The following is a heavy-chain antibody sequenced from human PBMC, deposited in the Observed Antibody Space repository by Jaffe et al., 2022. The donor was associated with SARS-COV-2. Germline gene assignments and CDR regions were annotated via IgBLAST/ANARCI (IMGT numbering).Heavy chain of an antibody. CDR3: ARERVGSAVAADY. Sequence: EVQLVESGGDLVQPGGSLRLSCVASGFTFSDYWMSWVRQAPGKGLEWVANIKDDGSKKYYVGSVRGRFTISRDNAKKSLYLQMDNLRAEDTAVYYCARERVGSAVAADYWGQGTLVTVSS. V-gene: IGHV3-7*03. CDR2: IKDDGSKK. J-gene: IGHJ4*02. CDR1: GFTFSDYW. D-gene: IGHD2-15*01.